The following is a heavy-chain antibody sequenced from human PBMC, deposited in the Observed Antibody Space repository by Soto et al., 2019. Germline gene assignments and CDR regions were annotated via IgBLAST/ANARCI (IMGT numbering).Heavy chain of an antibody. D-gene: IGHD3-16*01. CDR3: TFGADSPLFFQH. Sequence: PGGSLRLSCVVSGFTFSTYWVTWVRQAPGKGLEWVANSKQDGNEKNYVDSVKGRFAISRDKVKNSLNLQMNSLRSEDTAVYYCTFGADSPLFFQHWRHATLVTV. J-gene: IGHJ1*01. CDR1: GFTFSTYW. CDR2: SKQDGNEK. V-gene: IGHV3-7*01.